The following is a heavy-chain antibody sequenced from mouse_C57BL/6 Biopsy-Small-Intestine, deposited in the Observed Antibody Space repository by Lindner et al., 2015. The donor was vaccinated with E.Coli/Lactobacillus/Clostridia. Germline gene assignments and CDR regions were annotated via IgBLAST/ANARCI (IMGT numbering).Heavy chain of an antibody. D-gene: IGHD3-3*01. CDR2: IYPGDGDT. Sequence: VQLQESGPELVKPGASVKISCKASGYAFSSSWMNWVKQRPGKGLEWIGRIYPGDGDTNYNGKFKGKATLTADKSSSTAYMQLSSLTSEDSAVYYCARTRDEGFAYWGQGTLVTVSA. CDR3: ARTRDEGFAY. V-gene: IGHV1-82*01. CDR1: GYAFSSSW. J-gene: IGHJ3*01.